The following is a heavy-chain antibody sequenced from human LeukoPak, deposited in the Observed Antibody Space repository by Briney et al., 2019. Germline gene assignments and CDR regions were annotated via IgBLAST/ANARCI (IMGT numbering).Heavy chain of an antibody. Sequence: SGPTLVKPTQTLTLTCTSSGFSLSTSGVGVGWIRQPPGKALEWLALIYWNDDKRYSPSLKSRLTITKDTSKNQVVLTMTNMDPVDTATYYCAHISLTVFGVVKLRWLDPWGQGTLVTVSS. J-gene: IGHJ5*02. CDR2: IYWNDDK. D-gene: IGHD3-3*01. CDR1: GFSLSTSGVG. V-gene: IGHV2-5*01. CDR3: AHISLTVFGVVKLRWLDP.